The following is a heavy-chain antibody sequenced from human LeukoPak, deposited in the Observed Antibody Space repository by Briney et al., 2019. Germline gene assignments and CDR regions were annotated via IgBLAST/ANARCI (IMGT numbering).Heavy chain of an antibody. Sequence: SETLSLTCAVYGGSLRNYHWSLIRQPPGKGLEWIGEINHSGSTNYNPSLKSRVTMSVDTSNNQFSLKLSSVTAADTAVYYCARSHSGRILWFDPWGQGTLVTVSS. CDR2: INHSGST. J-gene: IGHJ5*02. CDR1: GGSLRNYH. V-gene: IGHV4-34*01. CDR3: ARSHSGRILWFDP. D-gene: IGHD1-26*01.